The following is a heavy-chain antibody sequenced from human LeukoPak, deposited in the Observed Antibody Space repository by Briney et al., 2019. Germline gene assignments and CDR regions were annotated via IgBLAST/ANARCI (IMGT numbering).Heavy chain of an antibody. CDR3: ARDQGPSGIGWFDP. CDR2: IKTDGSIT. CDR1: GFTFTTSW. J-gene: IGHJ5*02. V-gene: IGHV3-74*03. D-gene: IGHD1-26*01. Sequence: PGGSLRLSCEASGFTFTTSWMHWVRQAPGKGLVWVSRIKTDGSITTYGDSVKGRFTISRDNARSTLYLQMDSLRAEGTAVYYCARDQGPSGIGWFDPWGQGTLVTVSA.